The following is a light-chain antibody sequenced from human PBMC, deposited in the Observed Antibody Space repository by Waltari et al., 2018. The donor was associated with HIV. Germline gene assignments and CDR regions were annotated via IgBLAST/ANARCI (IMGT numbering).Light chain of an antibody. CDR3: QKFDLWPPWT. J-gene: IGKJ1*01. Sequence: VVTPSPATLSVSPGESATLSCRASRHISTNLAWYQQLPGQAPRLLIYNASTRASGIPARFSGFGSGTDFTLTISSLQSDDSAIYYCQKFDLWPPWTFGQGTKVEI. CDR2: NAS. CDR1: RHISTN. V-gene: IGKV3-15*01.